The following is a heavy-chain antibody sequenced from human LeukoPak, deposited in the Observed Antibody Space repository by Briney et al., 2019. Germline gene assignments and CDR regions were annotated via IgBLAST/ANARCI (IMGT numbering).Heavy chain of an antibody. Sequence: GESLKISCKGSGYSFTSYWIGWVRQMPGKGLEWMGIIYPGDSDTRYSPSFQGQVTISADKSISTAYLQWSSLKASDTAMYYCARREVTTEGDDAFDIWGQGTMVTVSS. CDR3: ARREVTTEGDDAFDI. J-gene: IGHJ3*02. V-gene: IGHV5-51*01. CDR2: IYPGDSDT. D-gene: IGHD4-17*01. CDR1: GYSFTSYW.